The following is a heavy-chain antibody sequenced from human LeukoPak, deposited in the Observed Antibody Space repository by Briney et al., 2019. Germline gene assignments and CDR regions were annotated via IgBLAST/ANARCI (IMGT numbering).Heavy chain of an antibody. CDR2: VYRDGDT. Sequence: NPSQTLSITSTLSGGSVNTYYWSWIWQPPCRGLDWICYVYRDGDTNSNPSLKSRVTILVDTSKNQFSLKLSSVTAADTAVYYCARGSFNILTGYDPRPDYWGQGTLVLVSS. J-gene: IGHJ4*02. D-gene: IGHD3-9*01. CDR3: ARGSFNILTGYDPRPDY. CDR1: GGSVNTYY. V-gene: IGHV4-59*02.